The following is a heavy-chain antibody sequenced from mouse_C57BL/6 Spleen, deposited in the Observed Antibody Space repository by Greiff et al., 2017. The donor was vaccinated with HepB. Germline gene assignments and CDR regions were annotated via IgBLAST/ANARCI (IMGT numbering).Heavy chain of an antibody. Sequence: VQLQQPGAELVKPGASVKMSCKASGYTFTSYWITWVKQRPGQGLEWIGDIYPGSGSTNYNEKFKSKATLTVDTSSSTAYMQLSSLTSEDSAVYYCAREGAVDEQALYYAMDYWGQGTSVTVSS. CDR2: IYPGSGST. CDR1: GYTFTSYW. V-gene: IGHV1-55*01. D-gene: IGHD1-1*01. J-gene: IGHJ4*01. CDR3: AREGAVDEQALYYAMDY.